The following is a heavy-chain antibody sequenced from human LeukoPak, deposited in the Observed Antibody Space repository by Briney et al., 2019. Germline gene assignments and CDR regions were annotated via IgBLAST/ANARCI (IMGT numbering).Heavy chain of an antibody. V-gene: IGHV3-53*01. CDR1: GFTVSTNY. Sequence: GGSLRLSCAASGFTVSTNYMNWVRQAPGKGLEWVSVIYSGGTTYYADSVRGRFSISRDTSKNTLYLQMNSLRAEDTAVYYCTRGSVRALDIWGQGTMVTVSS. D-gene: IGHD1-26*01. CDR3: TRGSVRALDI. J-gene: IGHJ3*02. CDR2: IYSGGTT.